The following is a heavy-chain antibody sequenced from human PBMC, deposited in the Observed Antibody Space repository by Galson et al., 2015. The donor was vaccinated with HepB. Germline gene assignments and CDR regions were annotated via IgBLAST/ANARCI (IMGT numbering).Heavy chain of an antibody. Sequence: CAISGDSVSSNSAAWNWIRQSPSRGLEWLGRTHYRSRWDNDYSVSVASRMIINPDPSRNQFSLQISSVTPEDSAVYFCARFLWNSGGGHFDFWGQGILVTVSS. CDR1: GDSVSSNSAA. J-gene: IGHJ4*02. V-gene: IGHV6-1*01. D-gene: IGHD6-19*01. CDR2: THYRSRWDN. CDR3: ARFLWNSGGGHFDF.